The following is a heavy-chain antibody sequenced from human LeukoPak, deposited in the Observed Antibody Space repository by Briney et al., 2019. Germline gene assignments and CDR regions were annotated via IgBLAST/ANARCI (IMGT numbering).Heavy chain of an antibody. D-gene: IGHD6-13*01. CDR3: ARGGRQHLNWFDP. CDR2: ISSSGSTI. Sequence: RGSLRLSCAASGFTFSSYEMNWVRQAPGKGLEWVSYISSSGSTIYYADSVKGRFTISRDNSKNTLYLQMNSLRAEDTAVYYCARGGRQHLNWFDPWGQGTLVTVS. V-gene: IGHV3-48*03. CDR1: GFTFSSYE. J-gene: IGHJ5*02.